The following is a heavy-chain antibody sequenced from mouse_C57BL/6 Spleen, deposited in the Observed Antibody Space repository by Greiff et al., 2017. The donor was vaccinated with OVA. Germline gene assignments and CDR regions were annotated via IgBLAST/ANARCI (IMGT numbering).Heavy chain of an antibody. CDR3: ARYYGSSNWYFDV. CDR1: GYSITSDY. D-gene: IGHD1-1*01. Sequence: EVHLVESGPGLAKPSQTLSLTCSVTGYSITSDYWNWIRKFPGNKLEYMGYISYSGSTYYNPSLKSRISITRDTSKNQYYLQLNSVTTEDTATYYCARYYGSSNWYFDVWGTGTTVTVSS. CDR2: ISYSGST. J-gene: IGHJ1*03. V-gene: IGHV3-8*01.